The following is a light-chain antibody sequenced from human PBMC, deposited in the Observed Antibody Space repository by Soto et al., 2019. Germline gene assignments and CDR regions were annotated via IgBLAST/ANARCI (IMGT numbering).Light chain of an antibody. J-gene: IGKJ1*01. Sequence: DIQMTQSPSSLSASVGDRVTITCRASQSISNYLNWYQQKPGKAPELLIYAASSLQSGVPSRFSGSGSGTDFTLTISSLQPEDFVTYYCQQSYSTPRTFGQGTKVEIK. CDR3: QQSYSTPRT. CDR1: QSISNY. V-gene: IGKV1-39*01. CDR2: AAS.